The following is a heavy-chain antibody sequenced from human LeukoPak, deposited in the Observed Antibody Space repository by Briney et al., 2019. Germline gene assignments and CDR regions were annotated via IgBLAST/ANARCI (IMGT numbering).Heavy chain of an antibody. D-gene: IGHD4-17*01. CDR1: GFSFSTYI. CDR3: VRDNDDYKDDDFVYAFDI. J-gene: IGHJ3*02. V-gene: IGHV3-48*02. Sequence: GGSLRLSCAASGFSFSTYIMNWVRQAPGKGLEWVAIINSGGSVPYYADSVRGRFTISRDNAKNSLYLQMNSLRDEDTAVYYCVRDNDDYKDDDFVYAFDIWGQGTMVTVSS. CDR2: INSGGSVP.